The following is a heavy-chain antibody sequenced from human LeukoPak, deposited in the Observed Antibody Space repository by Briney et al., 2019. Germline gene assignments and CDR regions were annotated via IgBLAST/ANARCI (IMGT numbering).Heavy chain of an antibody. D-gene: IGHD3-22*01. CDR2: IYYSGST. CDR1: GGSISRGSYY. CDR3: ATITMIVVATTVFDY. Sequence: SETLSLTCTVSGGSISRGSYYWTWVRQPPGKGLEWIGSIYYSGSTYYNPSLKSRVTISVDASKNQFSLKLSSVTAADTAVYYCATITMIVVATTVFDYWGQGTLVTVSS. V-gene: IGHV4-39*07. J-gene: IGHJ4*02.